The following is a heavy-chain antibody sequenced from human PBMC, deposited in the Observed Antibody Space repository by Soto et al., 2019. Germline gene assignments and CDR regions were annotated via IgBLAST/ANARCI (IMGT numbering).Heavy chain of an antibody. J-gene: IGHJ3*02. V-gene: IGHV3-23*01. CDR3: ARDRRYPDDVFEI. CDR1: GFTFTSYA. CDR2: IGGSGDDT. Sequence: EVQLLESGGGLVQSGGSLRLSCVASGFTFTSYAMSWVRQAPGKGLEWVSTIGGSGDDTWYAYSVKGRFTISRDNSRCQQYLQMNSLRAEDTAVYYGARDRRYPDDVFEIWGQGTMVTVAS. D-gene: IGHD1-26*01.